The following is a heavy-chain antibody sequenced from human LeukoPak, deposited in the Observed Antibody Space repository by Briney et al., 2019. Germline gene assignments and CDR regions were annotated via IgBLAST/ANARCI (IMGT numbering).Heavy chain of an antibody. V-gene: IGHV1-69*04. J-gene: IGHJ6*03. CDR3: ARDKSAIFGVVPHEDYYYYMDV. Sequence: ASVKVSCKASGGTFSSYAISWVRQAPGQGLEWMGRIIPILGIANYAQKFQGRVTITADKSTSTAYMELSSLRSEDTAVYYCARDKSAIFGVVPHEDYYYYMDVWGKGTTVTVSS. CDR2: IIPILGIA. CDR1: GGTFSSYA. D-gene: IGHD3-3*01.